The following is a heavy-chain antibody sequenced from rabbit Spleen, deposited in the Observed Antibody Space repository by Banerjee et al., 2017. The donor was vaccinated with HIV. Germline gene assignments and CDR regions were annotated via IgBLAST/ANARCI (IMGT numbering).Heavy chain of an antibody. J-gene: IGHJ6*01. Sequence: QSLEEQGGGLVKPGASLTLTCKASGVSFSSSSYMCWVRQAPGKGPEWIACIDSGSSDFTYFANWAKGRFTISKTSSTTVTLQMTSLTAADTATYFCARDTSSSFSSYGMDLWGPGTLVTVS. CDR2: IDSGSSDFT. CDR3: ARDTSSSFSSYGMDL. D-gene: IGHD1-1*01. V-gene: IGHV1S40*01. CDR1: GVSFSSSSY.